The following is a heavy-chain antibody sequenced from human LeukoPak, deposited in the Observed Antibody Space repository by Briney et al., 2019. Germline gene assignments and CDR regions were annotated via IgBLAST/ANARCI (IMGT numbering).Heavy chain of an antibody. D-gene: IGHD2-2*01. Sequence: ASVKVSCKASGYTFTSYGISWVRQAPGQGLEWMGWISAYNGNTNYAQKLQGRVTMTTDTSTSTAYMELRSLRSDDTAVYYCAREESCSSTSCYGLGAFDIWGQGTMVTVSS. CDR1: GYTFTSYG. CDR3: AREESCSSTSCYGLGAFDI. J-gene: IGHJ3*02. V-gene: IGHV1-18*01. CDR2: ISAYNGNT.